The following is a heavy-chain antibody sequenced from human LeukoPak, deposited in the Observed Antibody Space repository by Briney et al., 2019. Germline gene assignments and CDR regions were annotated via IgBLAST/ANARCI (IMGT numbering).Heavy chain of an antibody. J-gene: IGHJ5*02. V-gene: IGHV3-74*01. CDR2: INSVGSST. D-gene: IGHD3-10*01. Sequence: GGSLRLSCAASGFTFSSSWMHWVRQAPGKGLVWVSRINSVGSSTTYADSVKGRFTISRDNAKNTLYLQMNSLRAEDTAVYYCARVQYYGSGSYYNWFDPWGQGTLVTVSS. CDR3: ARVQYYGSGSYYNWFDP. CDR1: GFTFSSSW.